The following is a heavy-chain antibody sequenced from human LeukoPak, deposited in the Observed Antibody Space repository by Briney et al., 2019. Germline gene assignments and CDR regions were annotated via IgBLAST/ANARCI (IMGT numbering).Heavy chain of an antibody. D-gene: IGHD2-2*02. CDR3: ARDRPGRYCSSTRCYMASPFDP. CDR2: IIPILGTA. V-gene: IGHV1-69*13. Sequence: RASVKVSCKASGYTFTSYGISWVRQAPGQGLEWMGGIIPILGTANYAQKFQGRVTITADEFTSTAYMELSSLRSEDTAVYYCARDRPGRYCSSTRCYMASPFDPWGQGTLVTVSS. CDR1: GYTFTSYG. J-gene: IGHJ5*02.